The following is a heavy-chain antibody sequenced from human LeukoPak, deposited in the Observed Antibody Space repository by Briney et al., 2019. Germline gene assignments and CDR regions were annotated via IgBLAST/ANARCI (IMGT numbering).Heavy chain of an antibody. J-gene: IGHJ4*02. V-gene: IGHV1-8*01. CDR3: ARGGAYCRGDCYPYSDY. CDR2: MNPNSGNT. D-gene: IGHD2-21*02. Sequence: GASVKVSCKASGYTFTSYDINWVRQATGQGLEWMGWMNPNSGNTGYAQKFQGRVTMTRNTSISTAYMELSSLRSEDTAVYYCARGGAYCRGDCYPYSDYWGQGTLVTVSS. CDR1: GYTFTSYD.